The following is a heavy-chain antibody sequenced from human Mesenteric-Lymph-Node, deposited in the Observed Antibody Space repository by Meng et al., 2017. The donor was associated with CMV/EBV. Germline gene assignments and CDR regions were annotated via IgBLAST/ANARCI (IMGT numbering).Heavy chain of an antibody. CDR2: MKPNSGNT. Sequence: QEQLVQSGAEVKKPGASVKVSCKASGYTFTSFDINWVRQATGQGPEWMGWMKPNSGNTGYAQKFQGRVTLTRETSIRTAYMELSSLRSEDTAVYYCARGPSYSSGFPDCWGQGTLVTVSS. CDR1: GYTFTSFD. J-gene: IGHJ4*02. V-gene: IGHV1-8*02. D-gene: IGHD6-19*01. CDR3: ARGPSYSSGFPDC.